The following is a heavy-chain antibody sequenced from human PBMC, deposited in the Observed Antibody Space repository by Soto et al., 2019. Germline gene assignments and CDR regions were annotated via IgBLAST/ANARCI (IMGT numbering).Heavy chain of an antibody. D-gene: IGHD6-6*01. CDR3: ARDRHNNFFDP. CDR2: IYYSGST. J-gene: IGHJ5*02. CDR1: GASMSSGGYY. V-gene: IGHV4-31*11. Sequence: PSETLSLTCAVSGASMSSGGYYWTRIRQSPGKGLEWIGYIYYSGSTYYSPSLESRVAVSLDTSRSQFSLTLHSVTAADTAIYNCARDRHNNFFDPWGQGTLVTVSS.